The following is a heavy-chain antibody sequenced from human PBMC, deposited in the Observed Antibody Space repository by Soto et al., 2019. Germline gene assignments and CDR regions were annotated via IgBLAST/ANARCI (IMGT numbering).Heavy chain of an antibody. CDR1: GGSISSGDYY. CDR2: IYYSGST. D-gene: IGHD3-16*02. CDR3: ARESIMITFGRVIPSYYYYGMDV. Sequence: SETLSLTCTVSGGSISSGDYYWSWIRQPPGKGLEWIGYIYYSGSTYYNPSLKSRVTISVDTSKNQFSLMLSSVTAADTAVYYCARESIMITFGRVIPSYYYYGMDVWGQGTTVTVSS. V-gene: IGHV4-30-4*01. J-gene: IGHJ6*02.